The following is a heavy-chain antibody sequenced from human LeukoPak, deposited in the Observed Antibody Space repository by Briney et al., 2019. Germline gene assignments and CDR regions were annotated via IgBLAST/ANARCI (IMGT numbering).Heavy chain of an antibody. J-gene: IGHJ5*02. CDR3: ARDNSVGDNAWWFDH. CDR2: INPTGGST. CDR1: GYAFTSYY. Sequence: ASVKVSCKASGYAFTSYYMHWVRQAPGQGLEWMGLINPTGGSTGYAQKFQGRVTMTRDMSTSTDYMELSSLRSEDTAIYYCARDNSVGDNAWWFDHWGQGTLVTVSS. V-gene: IGHV1-46*01. D-gene: IGHD1-26*01.